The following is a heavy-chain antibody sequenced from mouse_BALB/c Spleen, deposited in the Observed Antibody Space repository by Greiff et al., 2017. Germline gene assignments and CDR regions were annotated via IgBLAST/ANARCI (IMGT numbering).Heavy chain of an antibody. D-gene: IGHD4-1*01. J-gene: IGHJ2*01. V-gene: IGHV1-18*01. CDR1: GYSFTDYN. CDR3: NSGELGRYCDD. CDR2: INPNNDST. Sequence: EVQLQQSGAELVKPGASVKISCKASGYSFTDYNMDWVQQSHGKSLEWIGDINPNNDSTSYNQKFKGKATFTVDKSSSKAYMEHRSLTSEDTAVYDCNSGELGRYCDDWGEGTTLTVSS.